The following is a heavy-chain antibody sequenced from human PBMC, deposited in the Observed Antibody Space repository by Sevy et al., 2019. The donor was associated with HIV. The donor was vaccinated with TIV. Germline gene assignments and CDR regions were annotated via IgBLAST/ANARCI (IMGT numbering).Heavy chain of an antibody. V-gene: IGHV3-23*01. Sequence: GGSLRLSCAVSGFTFTNAAMTWVRQAPGKGLEWVSGITISGDRKYYADSVRGRFTISRDNSKNTVYLQMNSLIDEDTAVYYCAEEILPNDYWGQGTLVTVSS. CDR2: ITISGDRK. J-gene: IGHJ4*02. CDR3: AEEILPNDY. CDR1: GFTFTNAA.